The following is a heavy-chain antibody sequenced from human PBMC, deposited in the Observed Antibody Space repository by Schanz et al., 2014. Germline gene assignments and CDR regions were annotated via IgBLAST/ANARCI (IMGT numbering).Heavy chain of an antibody. CDR1: GFTFSDSF. CDR3: AAPETLSTTACYPS. Sequence: QVLLVESGGGLVKPGGSLRLSCSASGFTFSDSFMSWIRQTPGKGLEWLSYISSSGNIIHYADSVKGRFTISRDNAKNSLYLQMPGLRAEDPAVYYCAAPETLSTTACYPSWGQGTLVAVSS. V-gene: IGHV3-11*01. CDR2: ISSSGNII. J-gene: IGHJ4*02. D-gene: IGHD2-2*01.